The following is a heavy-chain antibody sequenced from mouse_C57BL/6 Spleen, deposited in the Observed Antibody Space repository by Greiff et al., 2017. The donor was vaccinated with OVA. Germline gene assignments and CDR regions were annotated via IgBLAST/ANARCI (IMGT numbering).Heavy chain of an antibody. CDR1: GFTFSSYA. D-gene: IGHD1-1*01. CDR3: ARDGDYYGGGYFDV. CDR2: ISDGGSYT. V-gene: IGHV5-4*01. J-gene: IGHJ1*03. Sequence: EVHLVESGGGLVKPGGSLKLSCAASGFTFSSYAMSWVRQTPEKRLEWVATISDGGSYTYYPDNVKGRFTISRDNAKNNLYLQMSHLKSEDTAMYYCARDGDYYGGGYFDVWGTGTTVTVSS.